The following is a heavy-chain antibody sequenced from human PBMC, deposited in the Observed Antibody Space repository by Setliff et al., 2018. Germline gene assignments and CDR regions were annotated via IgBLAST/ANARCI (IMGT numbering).Heavy chain of an antibody. V-gene: IGHV3-48*03. J-gene: IGHJ4*02. D-gene: IGHD3-22*01. CDR2: ISSDGRAV. Sequence: GGSLRLSCAASGFTFSTYEMNWVRQAPGKGLEWVSYISSDGRAVFYADTVRGRFTISRDNAKNSLYLQMNSLRAEDTAVYYCAKDSSYSMIVVVIPFDYWGQGTLVTVSS. CDR3: AKDSSYSMIVVVIPFDY. CDR1: GFTFSTYE.